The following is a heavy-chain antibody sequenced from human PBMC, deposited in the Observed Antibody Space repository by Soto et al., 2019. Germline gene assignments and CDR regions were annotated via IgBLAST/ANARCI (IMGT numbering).Heavy chain of an antibody. CDR1: GFTFSIYA. CDR3: ARDPITIFGVVTPYLFVH. V-gene: IGHV3-30-3*01. Sequence: GGSLRLSCAASGFTFSIYAMHWVRQAPGKGLEWVAVISYDGIKKYYADSVKGRFTISRDNSKNTLYLQMNRMRAEDTAVYYCARDPITIFGVVTPYLFVHWGQGPMVTVYS. J-gene: IGHJ4*02. D-gene: IGHD3-3*01. CDR2: ISYDGIKK.